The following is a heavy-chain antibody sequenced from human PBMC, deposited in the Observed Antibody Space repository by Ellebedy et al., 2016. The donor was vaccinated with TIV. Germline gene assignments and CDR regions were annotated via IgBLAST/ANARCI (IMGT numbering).Heavy chain of an antibody. CDR2: VSANTGYT. V-gene: IGHV1-18*04. J-gene: IGHJ4*02. D-gene: IGHD2-21*01. Sequence: ASVKVSCKASGYTFTSFGISWLRQAPGQGLEWMGWVSANTGYTKYAQEVQVRVTMTTDKPTTTAYMELRSLRPDDTAVYYCARVIGVLDCDGAICSPPPPLDYWGRGTL. CDR1: GYTFTSFG. CDR3: ARVIGVLDCDGAICSPPPPLDY.